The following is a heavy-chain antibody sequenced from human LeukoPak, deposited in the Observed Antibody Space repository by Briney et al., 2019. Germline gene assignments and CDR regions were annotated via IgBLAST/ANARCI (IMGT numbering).Heavy chain of an antibody. CDR2: INPNSGGT. Sequence: ASVKVSRKASGYTFTGYYMHWVRQAPGQGLEWMGWINPNSGGTNYAQKFQGWVTMTRDTSISTAYMELSRLRSDDTAVYYCARETQLGHFDYWGQGTLVTVSS. J-gene: IGHJ4*02. D-gene: IGHD6-13*01. CDR1: GYTFTGYY. V-gene: IGHV1-2*04. CDR3: ARETQLGHFDY.